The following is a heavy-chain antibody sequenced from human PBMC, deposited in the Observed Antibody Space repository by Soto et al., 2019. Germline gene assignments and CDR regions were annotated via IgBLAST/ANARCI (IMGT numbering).Heavy chain of an antibody. D-gene: IGHD2-8*01. CDR3: AKKNPHGDSNKAWLDP. V-gene: IGHV1-69*01. CDR2: IIPILGST. J-gene: IGHJ5*02. CDR1: GGTFVSSA. Sequence: QVQLLQSGAEFGEPGSSVRVSCTPSGGTFVSSAFAWVRQAPGGKIEWMGGIIPILGSTKYAEKFLGRLTIRADDSSRTAYLELSSLTFDDTAVYFCAKKNPHGDSNKAWLDPWGQGTLVTVST.